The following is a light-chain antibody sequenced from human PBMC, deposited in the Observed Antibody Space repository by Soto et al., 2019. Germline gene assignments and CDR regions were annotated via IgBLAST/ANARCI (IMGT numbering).Light chain of an antibody. CDR2: SNN. J-gene: IGLJ3*02. CDR1: SSNIGSNT. CDR3: AAWDDSLNGLNWV. Sequence: QSVLTQPPSASGTPGQRVTLSCSGSSSNIGSNTVNWDQQLPGTAPKLLIDSNNQRPSGVPDRFSGSKSGTSASLAISGLQSEDEADYYCAAWDDSLNGLNWVFAGGTKLTVL. V-gene: IGLV1-44*01.